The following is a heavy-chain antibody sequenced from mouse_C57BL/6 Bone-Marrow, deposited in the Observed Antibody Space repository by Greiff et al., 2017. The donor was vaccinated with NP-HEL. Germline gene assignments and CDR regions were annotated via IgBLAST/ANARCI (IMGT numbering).Heavy chain of an antibody. CDR3: ASYDYDGDYYAMDY. Sequence: VMLVESGPGLVAPSQSLSITCTVSGFSLTSYAISWVRQPPGKGLEWLGVIWTGGGTNYNSALKSRLSISKDNSKSQVFLKMNSLQTDDTARYYCASYDYDGDYYAMDYWGQGTSVTVSS. V-gene: IGHV2-9-1*01. J-gene: IGHJ4*01. CDR2: IWTGGGT. CDR1: GFSLTSYA. D-gene: IGHD2-4*01.